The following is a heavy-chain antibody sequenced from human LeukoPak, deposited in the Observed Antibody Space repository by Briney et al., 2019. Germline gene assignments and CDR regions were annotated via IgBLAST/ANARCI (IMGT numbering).Heavy chain of an antibody. D-gene: IGHD4-17*01. Sequence: GGSLRLSCAASGFTFSSYGMHWVRQAPGKGLEGVAVISYDGSNKYYADSVKGRFTISRDNSKNTLYLQMNSLRAEDTAVYYCAKEGTDYGDYDYFDYWGQGTLVTVSS. CDR1: GFTFSSYG. CDR3: AKEGTDYGDYDYFDY. J-gene: IGHJ4*02. V-gene: IGHV3-30*18. CDR2: ISYDGSNK.